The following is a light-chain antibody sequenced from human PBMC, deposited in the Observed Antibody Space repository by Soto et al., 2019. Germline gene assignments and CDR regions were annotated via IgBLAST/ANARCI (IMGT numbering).Light chain of an antibody. J-gene: IGKJ1*01. V-gene: IGKV1-5*03. Sequence: DIQMTQSPSTLSASVGDRVTITCRASQSISDWLAWYQQKPGEIPKLLIYKASSLETGVPSRFSGTGSGTEFTLTISGLQPDDFATCSCQQYRGLGSFGQGTKVEIK. CDR1: QSISDW. CDR3: QQYRGLGS. CDR2: KAS.